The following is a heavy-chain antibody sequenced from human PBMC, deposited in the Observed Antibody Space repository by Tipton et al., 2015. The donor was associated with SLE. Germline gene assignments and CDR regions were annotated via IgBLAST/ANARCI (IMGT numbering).Heavy chain of an antibody. CDR1: GGSFSGYY. Sequence: TLSLTCAVYGGSFSGYYWSWIRQPPGKGLEWIGEINHSGSTNYNPSLKSRVTISVDTSKNQFSLKLSSVTAADTAVYYCARDVPSLLTGDRWDAFDIWSQGTMVTVSS. V-gene: IGHV4-34*01. J-gene: IGHJ3*02. D-gene: IGHD7-27*01. CDR2: INHSGST. CDR3: ARDVPSLLTGDRWDAFDI.